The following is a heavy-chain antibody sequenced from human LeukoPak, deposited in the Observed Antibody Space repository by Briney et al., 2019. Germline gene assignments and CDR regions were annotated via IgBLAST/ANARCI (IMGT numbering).Heavy chain of an antibody. D-gene: IGHD6-13*01. V-gene: IGHV7-4-1*02. CDR1: GYTFSSYG. Sequence: ASVKVSCKASGYTFSSYGLHWVRQAPGQGLEWMGWINTNTGNPTYAQGFTGRFVFSLDTSVSTAYLQISSLKAEDTAVYYCARERYSSSWYFIFRRVGAAFDIWGQGTMVTVSS. CDR2: INTNTGNP. CDR3: ARERYSSSWYFIFRRVGAAFDI. J-gene: IGHJ3*02.